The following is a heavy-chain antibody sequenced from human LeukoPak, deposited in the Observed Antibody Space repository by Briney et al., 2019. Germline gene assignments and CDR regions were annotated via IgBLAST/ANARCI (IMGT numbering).Heavy chain of an antibody. CDR3: ARASSVGFWTHSTVRLRFDY. D-gene: IGHD3/OR15-3a*01. V-gene: IGHV1-69*13. CDR2: IIPIFGTA. Sequence: GASVKVSCKASGGTFSSYAISWVRQAPGQGLERMGGIIPIFGTANYAQKFQGRVTITADESTSTAYMELSSLRSEDTAVYYCARASSVGFWTHSTVRLRFDYWGQGTLVTVSS. CDR1: GGTFSSYA. J-gene: IGHJ4*02.